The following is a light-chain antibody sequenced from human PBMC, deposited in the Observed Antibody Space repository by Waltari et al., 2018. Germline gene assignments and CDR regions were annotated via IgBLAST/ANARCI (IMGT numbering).Light chain of an antibody. CDR3: SSNEGSKTYI. J-gene: IGLJ2*01. Sequence: QAALTQPPSMSGSPGQSVTISCPGTSSDIGGYTRVSWYQQNPGKVPKLIIYEVSQRPSGVSDRFSGSKSGNTASLTISGLQAEDEADYYCSSNEGSKTYIFGGGTRLTVL. V-gene: IGLV2-8*01. CDR1: SSDIGGYTR. CDR2: EVS.